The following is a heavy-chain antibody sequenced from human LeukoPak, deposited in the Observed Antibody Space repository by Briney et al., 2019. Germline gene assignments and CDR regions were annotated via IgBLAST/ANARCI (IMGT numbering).Heavy chain of an antibody. J-gene: IGHJ3*01. Sequence: GGSVTFSGSASGFTFTDVHLSWVRQTPGKGLEWVGRIKSRSDGGTTDYAAPVKGRFTISRDDSKNTLYLQMNSLKIEDTAVYFCTTVAAVTSTGHDSFDVWGQGTMVTVSS. CDR3: TTVAAVTSTGHDSFDV. CDR2: IKSRSDGGTT. CDR1: GFTFTDVH. V-gene: IGHV3-15*01. D-gene: IGHD2-15*01.